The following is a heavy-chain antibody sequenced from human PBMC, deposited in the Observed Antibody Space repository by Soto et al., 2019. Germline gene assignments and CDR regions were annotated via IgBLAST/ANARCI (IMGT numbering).Heavy chain of an antibody. J-gene: IGHJ4*02. CDR1: GSTFSSYG. D-gene: IGHD2-2*02. Sequence: PXGSLQPTGTASGSTFSSYGIHWVRQAPGKGLEWVAVISYDGSNKYYADSVKGRFTISRDNSKNTLFLQMNSLRPEDTDVYYCAKDYCSSTNCYNDYWGQGTPVTVYS. CDR2: ISYDGSNK. V-gene: IGHV3-30*18. CDR3: AKDYCSSTNCYNDY.